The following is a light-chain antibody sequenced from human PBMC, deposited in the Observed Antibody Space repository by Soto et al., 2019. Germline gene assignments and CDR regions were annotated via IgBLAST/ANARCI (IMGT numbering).Light chain of an antibody. CDR2: AAS. V-gene: IGKV1-39*01. CDR3: QQSSSTLWT. CDR1: QDITTY. Sequence: DIQMTQSPSSLSASIGDRVTISCRASQDITTYLNWYHQKPGKAPKLLIYAASTLQSGVPSRFSGSGSGTVFTLSIKNVQPEDFAIYYCQQSSSTLWTFGQGTKVEVK. J-gene: IGKJ1*01.